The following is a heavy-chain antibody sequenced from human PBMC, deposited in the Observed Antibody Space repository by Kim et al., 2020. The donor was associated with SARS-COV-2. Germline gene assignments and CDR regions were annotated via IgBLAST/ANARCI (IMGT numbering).Heavy chain of an antibody. V-gene: IGHV4-34*01. CDR3: ARGFIVRASIFDY. J-gene: IGHJ4*02. CDR1: GGSFSGYY. D-gene: IGHD1-26*01. Sequence: SETLSLTCAVYGGSFSGYYWSWIRQPPGKGLEWIGEINHSGSTNYNPSLKSRVTISVDTSKNQFSLKLSSVTAADTAVYYCARGFIVRASIFDYWGQGTLVTVSS. CDR2: INHSGST.